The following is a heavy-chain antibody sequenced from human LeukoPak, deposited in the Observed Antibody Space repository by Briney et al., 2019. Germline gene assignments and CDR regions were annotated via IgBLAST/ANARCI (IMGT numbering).Heavy chain of an antibody. Sequence: PSETLSLTCAVYGGSFSGYYWSWIRQPPGKGLEWIGEINHSGSTNYNPSLKSRVTISVDTSKNQFSLKLGSVTAADTAVYYCARRGVRGAKKIYIARSGWSSLDYWGQGTLVTVSS. V-gene: IGHV4-34*01. CDR1: GGSFSGYY. J-gene: IGHJ4*02. CDR3: ARRGVRGAKKIYIARSGWSSLDY. CDR2: INHSGST. D-gene: IGHD6-19*01.